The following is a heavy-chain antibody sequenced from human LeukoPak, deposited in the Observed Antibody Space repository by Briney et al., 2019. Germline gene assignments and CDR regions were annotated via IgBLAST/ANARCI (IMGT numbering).Heavy chain of an antibody. Sequence: GGSLRLSCVTSRFTFNNYRMSWVRQAPGKGPEWVAHINQGGSEKYYVDSVKGRFTISRDNAKNSLYLQMNSLRAEDTAVYYCARAPYGSGSSYYFDDWGQGTLVTVSS. CDR3: ARAPYGSGSSYYFDD. CDR1: RFTFNNYR. J-gene: IGHJ4*02. D-gene: IGHD3-10*01. CDR2: INQGGSEK. V-gene: IGHV3-7*03.